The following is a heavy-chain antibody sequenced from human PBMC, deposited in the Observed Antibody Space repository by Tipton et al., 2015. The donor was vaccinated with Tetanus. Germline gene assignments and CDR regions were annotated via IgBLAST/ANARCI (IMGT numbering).Heavy chain of an antibody. D-gene: IGHD3-10*01. V-gene: IGHV4-61*01. CDR3: ARGVAYYYGSGSYHY. CDR2: IHSSGST. CDR1: GGSISSSSYY. J-gene: IGHJ4*02. Sequence: TLSLTCTVSGGSISSSSYYWSWIRQPPGKGLEWIGYIHSSGSTNYNPSLKSRVTISVDTSKNQFSLKLSSVTAADTAVYYCARGVAYYYGSGSYHYWGQGTLVTVSS.